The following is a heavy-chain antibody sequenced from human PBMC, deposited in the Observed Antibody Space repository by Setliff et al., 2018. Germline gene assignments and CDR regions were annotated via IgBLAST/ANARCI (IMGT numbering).Heavy chain of an antibody. D-gene: IGHD3-22*01. V-gene: IGHV1-18*04. Sequence: ASVKVSCKASGYSFQRYGINWLRQAPGQGLEWLGWISSYNGNTKYAQTVQDRIRVTTDTSTSTSYMELRSLRSDDTAVYFCARSSDSGYYHQRDAFDIWGQGARVTVSS. CDR2: ISSYNGNT. J-gene: IGHJ3*02. CDR1: GYSFQRYG. CDR3: ARSSDSGYYHQRDAFDI.